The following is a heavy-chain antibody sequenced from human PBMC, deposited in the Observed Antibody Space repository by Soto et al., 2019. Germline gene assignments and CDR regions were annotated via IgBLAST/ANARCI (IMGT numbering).Heavy chain of an antibody. D-gene: IGHD3-10*01. V-gene: IGHV3-23*01. J-gene: IGHJ6*02. CDR1: GFTFSSYA. Sequence: EVQLLESGGGLVQPGGSLRLSCAASGFTFSSYAMSWVRQAPGKGLEWVSAISGSGGSTYYADSVKGRFTISRDNSKNTLDRQMNSLRAEDTAVYYCAKGVSLRPRLWFGEGYYYGMDVWGQGTTVTVSS. CDR3: AKGVSLRPRLWFGEGYYYGMDV. CDR2: ISGSGGST.